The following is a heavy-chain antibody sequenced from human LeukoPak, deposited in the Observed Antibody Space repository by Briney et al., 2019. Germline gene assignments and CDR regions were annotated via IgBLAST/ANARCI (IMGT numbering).Heavy chain of an antibody. V-gene: IGHV4-39*01. CDR3: ARLIHYYGSGMSYMDV. CDR1: GGSISSSSFY. J-gene: IGHJ6*03. D-gene: IGHD3-10*01. Sequence: SETLSLTCTVSGGSISSSSFYWGWIRQPPGKGLEWIGSIYYRGNTYYNPSLKSRVTISVDTSKNQFSLKLSSVTAADTAVYYCARLIHYYGSGMSYMDVWGKGTTVTVSS. CDR2: IYYRGNT.